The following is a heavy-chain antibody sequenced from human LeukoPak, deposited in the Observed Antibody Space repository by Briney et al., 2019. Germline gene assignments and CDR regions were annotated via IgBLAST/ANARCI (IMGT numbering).Heavy chain of an antibody. Sequence: WVRQPPGKGPEWVGRIKSKSDGGTTDYGAPVRGRFTISRDDSENTLYLQMNSLKIEDTAVYYCVTYEGVAWGQGTLVTVSS. CDR2: IKSKSDGGTT. J-gene: IGHJ5*02. CDR3: VTYEGVA. D-gene: IGHD3-3*01. V-gene: IGHV3-15*05.